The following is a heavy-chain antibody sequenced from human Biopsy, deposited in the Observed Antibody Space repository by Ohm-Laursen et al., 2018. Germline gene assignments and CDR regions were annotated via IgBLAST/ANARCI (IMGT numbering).Heavy chain of an antibody. D-gene: IGHD4-11*01. Sequence: SQTLSLTCTVSGGSISSDYWSWIRQTPGKGLEWIGYIYYSGSTNYNPSLKSRVTISVDTSKNQFSLRLNSVTAADTAVYYCARSNGYGDYRFDDWGQGTLVTVAS. CDR2: IYYSGST. CDR1: GGSISSDY. CDR3: ARSNGYGDYRFDD. V-gene: IGHV4-59*01. J-gene: IGHJ4*02.